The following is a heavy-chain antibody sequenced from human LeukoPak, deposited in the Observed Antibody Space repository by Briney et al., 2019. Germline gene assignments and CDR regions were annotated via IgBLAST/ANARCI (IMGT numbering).Heavy chain of an antibody. D-gene: IGHD2-2*01. CDR1: GGSISSYY. V-gene: IGHV4-59*01. J-gene: IGHJ4*02. Sequence: KPSETLSLTCTVSGGSISSYYWSWIRQPPGKGLEWIGYVYYSGSTNYNPSLKSRGDISVETPKNQFSLKLSSVTAADTAVYYCARGGYCSSTSCYLGMLFDYWGQGSLVTVSS. CDR2: VYYSGST. CDR3: ARGGYCSSTSCYLGMLFDY.